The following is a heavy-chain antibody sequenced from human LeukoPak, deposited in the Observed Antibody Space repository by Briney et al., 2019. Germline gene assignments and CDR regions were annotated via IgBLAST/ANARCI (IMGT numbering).Heavy chain of an antibody. CDR3: TTDTGYSSGWYDRYYGMDV. D-gene: IGHD6-19*01. Sequence: GGSLRLSCAASGFTFSNAWMSWVRQAPGKGLEWVGRIKSKTDGGTTDYAAPVKGRFTISRDDSKNTLYLQMNSLKTEDTAVYYCTTDTGYSSGWYDRYYGMDVWGQGTTVTVSS. CDR1: GFTFSNAW. CDR2: IKSKTDGGTT. J-gene: IGHJ6*02. V-gene: IGHV3-15*01.